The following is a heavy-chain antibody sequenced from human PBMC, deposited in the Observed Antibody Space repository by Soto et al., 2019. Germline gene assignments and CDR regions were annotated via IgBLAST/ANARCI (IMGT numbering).Heavy chain of an antibody. D-gene: IGHD2-21*02. CDR1: GGSISSYY. V-gene: IGHV4-59*01. J-gene: IGHJ4*02. Sequence: QVQLQESGPGLVKPSETLSLTCTVSGGSISSYYWSWIRQPPGKGLEWIGYTYYSGRTNYNPSLQRRVTISVDTSKHQFSLKLNSVTASDTAVYYCAGGWGLVIHYWGQGSLVSGSS. CDR3: AGGWGLVIHY. CDR2: TYYSGRT.